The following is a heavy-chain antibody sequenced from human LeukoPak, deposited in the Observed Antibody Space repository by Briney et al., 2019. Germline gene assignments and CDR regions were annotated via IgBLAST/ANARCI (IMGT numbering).Heavy chain of an antibody. Sequence: SETLSLTCTVSGGSISSGSYYWSWIRQPAGKGLEWIGRIYTSGSTNYNPSLKSRVTISVDTSKNQFSLKLSSVTAADTAVYYCARDGLRYRYYYMDVWGKGTTVTISS. CDR3: ARDGLRYRYYYMDV. J-gene: IGHJ6*03. CDR2: IYTSGST. V-gene: IGHV4-61*02. CDR1: GGSISSGSYY. D-gene: IGHD3-9*01.